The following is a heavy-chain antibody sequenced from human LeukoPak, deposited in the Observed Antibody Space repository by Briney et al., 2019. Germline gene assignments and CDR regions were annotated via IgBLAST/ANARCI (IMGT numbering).Heavy chain of an antibody. CDR1: GGSISSGSYY. Sequence: SQTLSLTCTVSGGSISSGSYYWSWIRQPAGKGLEWIGRIYTSGSTNYNPSLKSRVTISVDTSKNQFSLKLSSVTAADTAVYYCARTVDTAMVFEVYYYYYYMDVWGKGTTVTVSS. V-gene: IGHV4-61*02. D-gene: IGHD5-18*01. CDR3: ARTVDTAMVFEVYYYYYYMDV. J-gene: IGHJ6*03. CDR2: IYTSGST.